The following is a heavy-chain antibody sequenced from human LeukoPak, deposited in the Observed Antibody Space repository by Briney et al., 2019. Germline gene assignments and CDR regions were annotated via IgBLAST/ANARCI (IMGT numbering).Heavy chain of an antibody. D-gene: IGHD6-13*01. J-gene: IGHJ4*02. Sequence: HPGGSLRLSCAASGFTFRTSAFSWVRQSPGRGLEWVSTVGTDSDTYYADSVKGRFTNSRDNSKNTVYLQMTGLRADDTAVYYCAKKTPGIHPFDSWGQGTLVTVSP. CDR3: AKKTPGIHPFDS. CDR2: VGTDSDT. CDR1: GFTFRTSA. V-gene: IGHV3-23*01.